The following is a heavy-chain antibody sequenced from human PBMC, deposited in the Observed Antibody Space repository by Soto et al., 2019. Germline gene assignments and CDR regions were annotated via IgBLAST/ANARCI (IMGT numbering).Heavy chain of an antibody. CDR3: GSVRPSGYVLS. D-gene: IGHD6-25*01. J-gene: IGHJ5*02. CDR1: GGSLSSHY. V-gene: IGHV4-59*11. CDR2: VYFSGNT. Sequence: SETLSLTCTVSGGSLSSHYWTWIRQSPGKGLEWIGYVYFSGNTNYNPSLKSRVTISIDTSKNQFSLRLASVTAADTAFYYCGSVRPSGYVLSWGQGTLVTVSS.